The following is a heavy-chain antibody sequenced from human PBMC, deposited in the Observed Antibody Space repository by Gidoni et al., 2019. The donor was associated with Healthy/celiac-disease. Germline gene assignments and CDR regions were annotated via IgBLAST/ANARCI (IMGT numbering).Heavy chain of an antibody. CDR2: IKQDGSEN. CDR3: ARDPLFIAVAGRGY. Sequence: EVQLVESGGGMVQPGGSLRLSCAASGFNFSRYWMSWVRQAPGKGLEWLVNIKQDGSENYYVDSVKGRFTISRDNANNSLYLQMNSLRAEVTAVYYCARDPLFIAVAGRGYWGQGTLVTVSS. J-gene: IGHJ4*02. CDR1: GFNFSRYW. V-gene: IGHV3-7*03. D-gene: IGHD6-19*01.